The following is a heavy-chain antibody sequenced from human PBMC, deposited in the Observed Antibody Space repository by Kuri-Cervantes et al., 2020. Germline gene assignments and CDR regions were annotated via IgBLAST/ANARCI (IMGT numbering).Heavy chain of an antibody. Sequence: SETLSLTCTVSGGSISSSSYYWGWIRQPPGKGLEWIGSIYYSGSTYYNPSLKSRVTISVDTSKNQFSLKLSSVTAADTAVYYCARHVLRYFHTDYWGQGTLGTVSS. J-gene: IGHJ4*02. V-gene: IGHV4-39*01. CDR1: GGSISSSSYY. CDR2: IYYSGST. D-gene: IGHD3-9*01. CDR3: ARHVLRYFHTDY.